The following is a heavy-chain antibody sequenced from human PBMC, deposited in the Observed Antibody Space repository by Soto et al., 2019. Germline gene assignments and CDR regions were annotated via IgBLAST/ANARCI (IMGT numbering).Heavy chain of an antibody. CDR3: ARDQGVAAAGITWFDP. Sequence: GESLKISCKGSGYRFTSYWIGWVRQMPGKGLEWMGIIYPGDSDTRYSPSFQGQVTISADKSISTAYLQWSSLTAADTAVYYCARDQGVAAAGITWFDPWGQGSLVTVSS. J-gene: IGHJ5*02. CDR1: GYRFTSYW. V-gene: IGHV5-51*01. D-gene: IGHD6-13*01. CDR2: IYPGDSDT.